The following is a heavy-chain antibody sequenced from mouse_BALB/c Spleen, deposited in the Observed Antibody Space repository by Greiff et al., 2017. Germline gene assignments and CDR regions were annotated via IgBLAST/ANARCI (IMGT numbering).Heavy chain of an antibody. CDR3: ARASYGAFMDY. CDR1: GYSITSGYY. J-gene: IGHJ4*01. CDR2: ISYDGSN. D-gene: IGHD6-1*01. V-gene: IGHV3-6*02. Sequence: DVKLVESGPGLVKPSQSLSLTCSVTGYSITSGYYWNWIRQFPGNKLEWMGYISYDGSNNYNPSLKNRISITRDTSKNQFFLKLNSVTTEDTATYYCARASYGAFMDYWGQGTSVTVSS.